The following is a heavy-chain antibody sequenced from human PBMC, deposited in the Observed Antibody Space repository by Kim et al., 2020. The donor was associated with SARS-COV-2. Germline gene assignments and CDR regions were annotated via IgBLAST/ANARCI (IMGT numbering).Heavy chain of an antibody. CDR1: GFIFSTYA. J-gene: IGHJ4*02. Sequence: GGSLRISCAASGFIFSTYAMHWVRQAPGKGPEYVSAISSNGADPYYADSVKGRFTISRDNSKNMLYLQMGSLRAEDMAVYYCAREGRHCSGAACYLFDYWGQGTLVTVSP. CDR2: ISSNGADP. D-gene: IGHD2-15*01. CDR3: AREGRHCSGAACYLFDY. V-gene: IGHV3-64*02.